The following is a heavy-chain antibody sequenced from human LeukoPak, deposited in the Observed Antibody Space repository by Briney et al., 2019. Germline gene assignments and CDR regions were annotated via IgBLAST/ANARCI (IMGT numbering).Heavy chain of an antibody. Sequence: GRSLRHSCAAPGFTLSKYAMHWVRHAPGKSLEWVAGISYDGGITHSPHSGKGQLTISTDNSKHTLYLQLNSLRPEDAAVYYCARDSTYYYASGSSGPHYFDYWGQGTLVTVSS. CDR1: GFTLSKYA. V-gene: IGHV3-30*01. J-gene: IGHJ4*02. D-gene: IGHD3-10*01. CDR2: ISYDGGIT. CDR3: ARDSTYYYASGSSGPHYFDY.